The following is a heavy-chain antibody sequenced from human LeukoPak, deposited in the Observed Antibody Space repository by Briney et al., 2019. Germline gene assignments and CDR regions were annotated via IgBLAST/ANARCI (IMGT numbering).Heavy chain of an antibody. J-gene: IGHJ6*03. D-gene: IGHD3-10*01. CDR2: IYYSGST. Sequence: SETLSLTCTVSGGSSSSSSYYWGWIRQPPGKGLEWIGSIYYSGSTYYNPSLKIRVTISVDTSKNQFSLKLSSVTAADTAVYYCARPVISGYYYYMDVWGKGTTVTISS. V-gene: IGHV4-39*01. CDR1: GGSSSSSSYY. CDR3: ARPVISGYYYYMDV.